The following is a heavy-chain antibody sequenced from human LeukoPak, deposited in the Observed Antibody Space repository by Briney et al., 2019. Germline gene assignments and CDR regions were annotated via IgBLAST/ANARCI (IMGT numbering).Heavy chain of an antibody. CDR3: ARDLRKQCFWS. Sequence: GGSLRLSCAASGFTFSTNYMSWVRQAPGRGLEWVSTIYSGERTDYADSVKDRFTISRDKTMNTLYLQMSSLRVEDTAVYYCARDLRKQCFWSWGQGTLVTVSS. J-gene: IGHJ4*02. CDR2: IYSGERT. CDR1: GFTFSTNY. D-gene: IGHD3-3*01. V-gene: IGHV3-66*01.